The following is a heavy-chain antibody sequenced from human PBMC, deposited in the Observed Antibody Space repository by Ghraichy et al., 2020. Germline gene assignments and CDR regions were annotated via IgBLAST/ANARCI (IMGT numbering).Heavy chain of an antibody. J-gene: IGHJ6*02. CDR2: IDWDDDK. CDR3: ARMMGCSSTNYYGMDV. Sequence: SGPTLVKPTQTLTLTCTFSGFSLSTSGMCVSWIRQPPGKALEWLARIDWDDDKYYSTSLKTRLTISKDTSKNQVVLTMTNMDPVDTATYYCARMMGCSSTNYYGMDVWGQGTTVTVSS. CDR1: GFSLSTSGMC. V-gene: IGHV2-70*11. D-gene: IGHD2-2*01.